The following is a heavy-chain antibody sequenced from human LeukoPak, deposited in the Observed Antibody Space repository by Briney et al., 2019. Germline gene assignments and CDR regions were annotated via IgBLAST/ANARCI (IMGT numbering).Heavy chain of an antibody. CDR3: ARKTGGSLDI. V-gene: IGHV3-48*01. D-gene: IGHD7-27*01. Sequence: GGSLRLSCAASGFTFSIYSMNWVRQAPGKGLEWVTYISSSSSTIYYADSVKGRFTISRDNAKNSLYLEMNSLRAEDTAVYYCARKTGGSLDIWGQGTMVTVSS. CDR2: ISSSSSTI. CDR1: GFTFSIYS. J-gene: IGHJ3*02.